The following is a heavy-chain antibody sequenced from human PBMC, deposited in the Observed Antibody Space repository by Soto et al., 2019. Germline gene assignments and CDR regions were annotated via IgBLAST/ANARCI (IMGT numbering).Heavy chain of an antibody. CDR1: GFSVSSNY. CDR2: IYSGGST. V-gene: IGHV3-66*01. J-gene: IGHJ4*02. Sequence: GGSLRLSCAASGFSVSSNYMSWVRQAPGKGLECVSVIYSGGSTYYADSVKGRFTISRDNSKNTLYLQMNSLRAEDTAVYYCASRTPGYCSGGSCLAFWGQGTLVTGSS. D-gene: IGHD2-15*01. CDR3: ASRTPGYCSGGSCLAF.